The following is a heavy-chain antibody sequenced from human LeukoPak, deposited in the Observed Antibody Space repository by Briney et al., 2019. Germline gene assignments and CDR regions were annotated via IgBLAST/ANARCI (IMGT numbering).Heavy chain of an antibody. CDR1: GFTVSSNY. V-gene: IGHV3-53*04. J-gene: IGHJ4*02. CDR3: ASHYGGNAYFDY. D-gene: IGHD2-15*01. CDR2: IYSGGST. Sequence: GGSLRLSCAASGFTVSSNYMSWVRQAPGKGLEWVSVIYSGGSTYYADSAKGRFTVSRHNSKNTLYLQMNSLRAEDTAVYYCASHYGGNAYFDYWGQGTLVTVSS.